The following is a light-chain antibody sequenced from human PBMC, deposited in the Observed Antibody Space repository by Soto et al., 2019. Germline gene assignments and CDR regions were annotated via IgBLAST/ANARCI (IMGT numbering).Light chain of an antibody. J-gene: IGLJ1*01. CDR2: SNN. Sequence: QSGLTQPPSASGTPGQRVTISCSGSSSNIGSNTLNWYQQLTGTAPKLLIYSNNQRPSGVPDRFYGSKSGTSASLAISGLQSEDESDYYCAAWDDTLKRYVFGTGTKVTVL. CDR1: SSNIGSNT. V-gene: IGLV1-44*01. CDR3: AAWDDTLKRYV.